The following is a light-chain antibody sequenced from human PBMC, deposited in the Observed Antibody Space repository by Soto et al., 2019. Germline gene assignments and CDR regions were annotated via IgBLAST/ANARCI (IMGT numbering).Light chain of an antibody. CDR2: GAS. CDR3: QQYNNWPLL. Sequence: IVMTQSPATLSVSPGERATLSCRTSQSVNSNLAWYQQKPGRAPRLLIYGASTRATGIPARFSGSGSGTEFTLTISSLQSEDFAVYYCQQYNNWPLLFGQGTKLEIK. J-gene: IGKJ2*01. CDR1: QSVNSN. V-gene: IGKV3-15*01.